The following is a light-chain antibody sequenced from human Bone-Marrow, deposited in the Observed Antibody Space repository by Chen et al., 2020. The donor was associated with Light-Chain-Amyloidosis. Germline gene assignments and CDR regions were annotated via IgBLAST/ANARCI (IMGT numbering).Light chain of an antibody. V-gene: IGLV6-57*01. Sequence: NFMLTQPHSVSESPVKTVIISCTRSSGSIATNYVQWYQQRPGSSPTTVIYEDDQRPSGVPDRFSGSIDRSSNSASLTISGLKTEDEVDYYCQSYQGSSQGVFGGGTKLTVL. CDR1: SGSIATNY. CDR3: QSYQGSSQGV. CDR2: EDD. J-gene: IGLJ3*02.